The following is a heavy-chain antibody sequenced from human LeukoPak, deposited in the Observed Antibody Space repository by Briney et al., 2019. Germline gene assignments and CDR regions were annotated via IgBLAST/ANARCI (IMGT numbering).Heavy chain of an antibody. CDR1: GFTFNTYA. CDR2: ISYDGSNK. Sequence: GGSLRLSCAASGFTFNTYAIHWVRHTPGKGLEWVAVISYDGSNKYYADSVKGRFTISRDNSKNTLYLQMNSLTAEDTAVYYCARAPVLAVAVPDYFDYWGQGTLVTVSS. CDR3: ARAPVLAVAVPDYFDY. V-gene: IGHV3-30-3*01. D-gene: IGHD6-19*01. J-gene: IGHJ4*02.